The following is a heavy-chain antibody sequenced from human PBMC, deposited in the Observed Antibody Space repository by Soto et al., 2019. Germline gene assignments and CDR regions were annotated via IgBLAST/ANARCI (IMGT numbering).Heavy chain of an antibody. V-gene: IGHV1-18*01. CDR1: GYTFNTYG. Sequence: QVHLVQSGAEVKKPGASVKVSCEASGYTFNTYGISWVRQAPGQGLEWMGWITPYNGKTNYAQKVQDRVTMTTDTSTGTAYLELRSLRSDVSAVYYCARDTSHYFDHWGQGTLVTVSS. D-gene: IGHD2-2*01. J-gene: IGHJ4*02. CDR2: ITPYNGKT. CDR3: ARDTSHYFDH.